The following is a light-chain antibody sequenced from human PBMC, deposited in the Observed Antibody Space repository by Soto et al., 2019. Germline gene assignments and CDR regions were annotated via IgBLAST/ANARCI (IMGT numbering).Light chain of an antibody. CDR2: EVT. CDR3: SSLTSGSTRV. J-gene: IGLJ1*01. V-gene: IGLV2-14*01. CDR1: SSDVGGYDY. Sequence: QSALTQPASVSGSPGQSITISCTGTSSDVGGYDYVSWYQQHPDKAPKLIIYEVTDRPSGVPSRFSGSKSGNTASLTISGLQAEDEADYYCSSLTSGSTRVFGTGTKLTVL.